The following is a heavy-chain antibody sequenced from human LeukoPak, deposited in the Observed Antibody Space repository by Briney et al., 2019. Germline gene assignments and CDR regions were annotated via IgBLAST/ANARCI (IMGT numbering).Heavy chain of an antibody. V-gene: IGHV3-23*01. CDR3: ARGGCPKWERRVTTWFDP. J-gene: IGHJ5*02. CDR1: GFTFSSYA. Sequence: GGSLRLSCAASGFTFSSYAMSWVRQAPGKGLEWVSAISGSGGSTYYADSVKGRFTISRDNSKNTLYLQMNSLRAEDTAVYYCARGGCPKWERRVTTWFDPWGQGTLVTVSS. CDR2: ISGSGGST. D-gene: IGHD1-26*01.